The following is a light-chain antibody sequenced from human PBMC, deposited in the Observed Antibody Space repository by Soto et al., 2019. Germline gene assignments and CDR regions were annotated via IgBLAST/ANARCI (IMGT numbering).Light chain of an antibody. V-gene: IGLV2-14*03. Sequence: QSVLTQPASVSGSPGQSITISCTGTSSDVGGYNYVSWYQQHPGKAPKLMIYDVSNRPSGVSNRFSGSKSGNTASLTISWLQAEDESDYYCRSYTGSSTYVFGTGTKVTVL. CDR3: RSYTGSSTYV. J-gene: IGLJ1*01. CDR2: DVS. CDR1: SSDVGGYNY.